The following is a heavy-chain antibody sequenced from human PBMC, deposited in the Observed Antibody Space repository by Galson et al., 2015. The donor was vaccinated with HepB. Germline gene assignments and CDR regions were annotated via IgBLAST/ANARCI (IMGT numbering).Heavy chain of an antibody. Sequence: SLRLSCAASGFTFSDYYMSWVRQAPGKGLEWVSYISSSGSYTNYADSMKGRFTISRDNAKNPLYLQMNSLRAEDTAVYFCARTGGYCSGGSCYSDYWGQGTLVAVSS. J-gene: IGHJ4*02. CDR2: ISSSGSYT. V-gene: IGHV3-11*06. CDR3: ARTGGYCSGGSCYSDY. D-gene: IGHD2-15*01. CDR1: GFTFSDYY.